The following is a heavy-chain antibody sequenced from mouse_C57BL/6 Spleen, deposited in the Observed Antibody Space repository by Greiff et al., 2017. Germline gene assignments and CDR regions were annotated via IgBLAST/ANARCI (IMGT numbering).Heavy chain of an antibody. V-gene: IGHV1-72*01. CDR3: AREYYSTEAMDY. CDR2: IDPNSGGT. Sequence: QVQLQQPGAELVQPGASVKLSCTASGYTFTSYWMHWVKQRPGRGLEWIGRIDPNSGGTKYNEKFTSKATLTVDKPSITAYMQLSRRTSEDSAVYDCAREYYSTEAMDYWGQGTSVTVSS. CDR1: GYTFTSYW. J-gene: IGHJ4*01. D-gene: IGHD3-1*01.